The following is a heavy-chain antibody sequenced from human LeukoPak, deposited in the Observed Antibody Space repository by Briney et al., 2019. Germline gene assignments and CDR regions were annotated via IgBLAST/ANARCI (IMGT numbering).Heavy chain of an antibody. CDR2: IYHSGST. CDR1: GGSISSGGYS. V-gene: IGHV4-30-2*01. D-gene: IGHD4-17*01. J-gene: IGHJ4*02. CDR3: AKTGRGTVTDKGYFDY. Sequence: SQTLSLTCAVSGGSISSGGYSWSWIRQPPGKGLEWIGYIYHSGSTYYNPSLKSRVTISVDRSKNQFSLKLSSVTAADTAVYYWAKTGRGTVTDKGYFDYWGQGTLVTVSS.